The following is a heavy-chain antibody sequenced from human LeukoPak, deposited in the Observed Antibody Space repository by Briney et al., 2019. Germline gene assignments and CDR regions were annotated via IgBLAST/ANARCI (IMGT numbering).Heavy chain of an antibody. CDR3: ARDRRDAFDI. V-gene: IGHV3-53*01. Sequence: GGSLRLSCASSGFTVSSNYMSWVRKAPGKGLEWVSVIYSGGSTYYADSVKGRFTISRDNSKDTLYLQMNSLRAEDTAVYYCARDRRDAFDIWGQGTMVTVSS. J-gene: IGHJ3*02. CDR2: IYSGGST. CDR1: GFTVSSNY.